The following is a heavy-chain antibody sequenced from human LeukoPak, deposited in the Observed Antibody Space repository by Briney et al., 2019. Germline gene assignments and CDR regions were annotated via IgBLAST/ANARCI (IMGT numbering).Heavy chain of an antibody. J-gene: IGHJ5*02. Sequence: SETLSLTCAVYGGSFSGYYWSWIRQPPGKGLEWIGEINHSGSTNYNPSLKSRVTISVDTSKNQFSLKLSSVTAADTAVYYCARDLYDFWSGYYQGWFDPWGQGTLVTVPS. V-gene: IGHV4-34*01. D-gene: IGHD3-3*01. CDR2: INHSGST. CDR1: GGSFSGYY. CDR3: ARDLYDFWSGYYQGWFDP.